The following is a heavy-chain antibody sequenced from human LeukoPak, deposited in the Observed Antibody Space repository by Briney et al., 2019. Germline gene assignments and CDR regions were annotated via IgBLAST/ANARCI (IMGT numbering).Heavy chain of an antibody. Sequence: SETLSLTCAVSGYSISSGSYWGWIRQPPGKGLEWIGSIYHSGSTYYNPSLKSRVTISVDTSKNQFSLKLSSVTAADTAVYYCARHGSTDYYDSSYYYYYYMDVWGKGTTVTVSS. CDR1: GYSISSGSY. CDR2: IYHSGST. V-gene: IGHV4-38-2*01. CDR3: ARHGSTDYYDSSYYYYYYMDV. D-gene: IGHD3-22*01. J-gene: IGHJ6*03.